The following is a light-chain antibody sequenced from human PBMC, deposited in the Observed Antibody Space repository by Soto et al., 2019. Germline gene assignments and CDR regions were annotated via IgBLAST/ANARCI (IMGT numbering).Light chain of an antibody. J-gene: IGLJ2*01. Sequence: QSVLTQPSSLSGSPGQSITISCTGTISDVGGYNYVSWYQQHPGKAPKLMIYEVSDRPSGVSIRFSGSKSGNTASLTISGLQTEDEAYYYCSSYTTSRTMIYGGGTKVTVL. CDR1: ISDVGGYNY. V-gene: IGLV2-14*01. CDR3: SSYTTSRTMI. CDR2: EVS.